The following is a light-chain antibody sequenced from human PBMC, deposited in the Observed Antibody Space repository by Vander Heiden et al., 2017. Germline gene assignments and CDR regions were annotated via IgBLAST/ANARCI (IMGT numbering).Light chain of an antibody. J-gene: IGKJ3*01. V-gene: IGKV1-39*01. CDR2: AAS. CDR3: QQSYSTPFT. CDR1: QSISNY. Sequence: DIQMTPSPSSLSASVGDRVTITCRASQSISNYLTWYQQKPGKAPNLLIYAASSLQSGVPSRFSGSGSGTDFTLTISSLQPEDFATYYCQQSYSTPFTFGPGTKVDIK.